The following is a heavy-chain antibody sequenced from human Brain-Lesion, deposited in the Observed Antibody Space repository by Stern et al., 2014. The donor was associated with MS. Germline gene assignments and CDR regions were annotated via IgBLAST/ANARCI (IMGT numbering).Heavy chain of an antibody. J-gene: IGHJ4*02. CDR2: FDPEDCET. CDR1: GYTLTELS. D-gene: IGHD1-26*01. CDR3: ASLSPGAGGNYYRHFDY. Sequence: QVQLVQSGAEVKKPGASVKVSCKVSGYTLTELSMHWVRQAPRKGLEWMGGFDPEDCETICAQKFQGRVTMTEDTSTDTTYMELSCLRSEDTAVYYCASLSPGAGGNYYRHFDYWGQGTLVTVSS. V-gene: IGHV1-24*01.